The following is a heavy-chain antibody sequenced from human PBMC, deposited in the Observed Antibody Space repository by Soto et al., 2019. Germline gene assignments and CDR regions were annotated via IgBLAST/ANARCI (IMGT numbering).Heavy chain of an antibody. CDR2: ITPMFGTP. CDR3: ARDGTLYDSSAYYYLY. Sequence: GASVKVSCKASGGTFSRYTITWVRQAPGQGLEWMGGITPMFGTPNYAQKFKGRVTITADESTSTAYMELSSLRSEDTATYYCARDGTLYDSSAYYYLYWGQGTLVTVSS. J-gene: IGHJ4*02. D-gene: IGHD3-22*01. V-gene: IGHV1-69*13. CDR1: GGTFSRYT.